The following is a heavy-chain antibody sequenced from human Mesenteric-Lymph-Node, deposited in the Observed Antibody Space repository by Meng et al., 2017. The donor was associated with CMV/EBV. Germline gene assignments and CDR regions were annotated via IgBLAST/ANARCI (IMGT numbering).Heavy chain of an antibody. CDR2: ISTTSIYI. V-gene: IGHV3-21*01. D-gene: IGHD5-18*01. Sequence: SGLTFNIYSMNWVRQAPGKGLEWLSSISTTSIYISYADSVKGRFSISRDNVKNSVYLQMNSLRSEDTAMYYCATDRMDTSARRGFFDYWGQGTLVTVSS. CDR1: GLTFNIYS. J-gene: IGHJ4*02. CDR3: ATDRMDTSARRGFFDY.